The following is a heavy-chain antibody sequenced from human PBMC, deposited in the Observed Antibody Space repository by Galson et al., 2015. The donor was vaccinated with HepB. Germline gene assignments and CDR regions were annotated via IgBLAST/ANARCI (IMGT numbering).Heavy chain of an antibody. V-gene: IGHV3-30-3*01. Sequence: SLRLSCAASGFTFSSYAMHWVRQAPGKGLEWVAVISYDGSNKYYADSVKGRFTISRDNFKDTLYLQMNSLRAEDTAVYYCARGSLLRGGDFDYWGQGTLVTVSS. J-gene: IGHJ4*02. CDR3: ARGSLLRGGDFDY. CDR1: GFTFSSYA. D-gene: IGHD1-26*01. CDR2: ISYDGSNK.